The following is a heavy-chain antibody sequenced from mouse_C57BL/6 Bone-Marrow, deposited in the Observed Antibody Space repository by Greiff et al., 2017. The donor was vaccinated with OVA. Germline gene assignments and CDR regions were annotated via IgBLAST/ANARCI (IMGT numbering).Heavy chain of an antibody. J-gene: IGHJ2*01. CDR3: ARDPYYYGSLFFDY. CDR2: IYPGSGST. V-gene: IGHV1-55*01. Sequence: QVQLKQPGAELVKPGASVKMSCKASGYTFTSYWITWVKQRPGQGLEWIGDIYPGSGSTNYNEKFKSKATLTVDTSSSTAYMQLSSLTSEDSAVYYCARDPYYYGSLFFDYWGQGTTLTVSS. D-gene: IGHD1-1*01. CDR1: GYTFTSYW.